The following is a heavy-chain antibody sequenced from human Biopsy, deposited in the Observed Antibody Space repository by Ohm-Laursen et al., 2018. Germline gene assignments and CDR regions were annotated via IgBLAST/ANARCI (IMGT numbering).Heavy chain of an antibody. V-gene: IGHV4-34*01. J-gene: IGHJ6*02. CDR2: INQSGST. CDR3: ARAVDYYDPYYYYGLDV. Sequence: SQTLSLTCAVNGESSSGYFWNWIRQPPGKGLEWIGEINQSGSTKYNPSLKRRATLSADTSKNQFSLKLRSVTAADTAVYYCARAVDYYDPYYYYGLDVWGQGTTVTVSS. CDR1: GESSSGYF. D-gene: IGHD3-16*01.